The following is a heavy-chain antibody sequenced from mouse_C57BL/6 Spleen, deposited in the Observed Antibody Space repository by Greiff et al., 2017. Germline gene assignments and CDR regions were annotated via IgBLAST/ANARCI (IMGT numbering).Heavy chain of an antibody. CDR3: ARDYYGSSHWYFDV. CDR2: IWCDGST. Sequence: VQLLQSGPGLVQPSQSLSITCTVSGFSLTSYCVYWVRQSPGTGLEWLGVIWCDGSTAYNAAFISRLSISKDNSKSQVFFKMNRLQADDTAIYYCARDYYGSSHWYFDVWGTGTPVTVSS. J-gene: IGHJ1*03. D-gene: IGHD1-1*01. V-gene: IGHV2-2*01. CDR1: GFSLTSYC.